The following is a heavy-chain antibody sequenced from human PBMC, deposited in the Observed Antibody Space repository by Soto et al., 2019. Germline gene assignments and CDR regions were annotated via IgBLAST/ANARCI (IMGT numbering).Heavy chain of an antibody. CDR2: IWYDGSNK. J-gene: IGHJ5*02. D-gene: IGHD3-10*01. CDR3: ARDGGSGYGSGSKIDP. Sequence: QVQLVESGGGVVQPGRSLRLSCAASGFTFSSYGMHWVRQAPGKGLEWVAVIWYDGSNKYYADSVKGRFTISRDNSKNTLYLQLNSLRAEDTAVYYCARDGGSGYGSGSKIDPWGQGTLFTVSS. CDR1: GFTFSSYG. V-gene: IGHV3-33*01.